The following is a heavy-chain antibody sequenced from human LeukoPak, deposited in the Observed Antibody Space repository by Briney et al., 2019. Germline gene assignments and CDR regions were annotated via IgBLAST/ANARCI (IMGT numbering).Heavy chain of an antibody. CDR3: ARTPFDYGGNSGNY. Sequence: SETLSLTCAVYGGSFSGYYWSWIRQPPGKGLEWIGEINHSGSTSYNPSLKSRVTISVDTSKNQFSLKLSSVTAADTAVYYCARTPFDYGGNSGNYWGQGTLVTVSS. D-gene: IGHD4-23*01. CDR1: GGSFSGYY. CDR2: INHSGST. V-gene: IGHV4-34*01. J-gene: IGHJ4*02.